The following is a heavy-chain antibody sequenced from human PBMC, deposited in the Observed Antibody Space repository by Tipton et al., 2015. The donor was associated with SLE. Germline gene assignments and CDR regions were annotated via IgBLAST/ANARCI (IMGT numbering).Heavy chain of an antibody. CDR3: ASIMTTKDRSDV. CDR1: GFTFSSYG. Sequence: GSLRLSCAASGFTFSSYGMHWVRQAPGKGLEWVAFIRYDESDKHYADSVKGRFTISRDNSKSTLYLQMNSLRAEDTAVYYCASIMTTKDRSDVWGQGTTVTVSS. D-gene: IGHD3-16*01. J-gene: IGHJ6*02. CDR2: IRYDESDK. V-gene: IGHV3-30*02.